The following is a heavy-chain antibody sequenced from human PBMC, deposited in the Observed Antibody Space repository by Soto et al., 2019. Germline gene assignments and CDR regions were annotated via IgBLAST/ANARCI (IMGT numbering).Heavy chain of an antibody. Sequence: GGSLRLSCAASGFSFSVYAMSWVRQAPGRGPEWVSSISGSGGNTYYADSVKGRFSVSRDNSRNTLYLQLNTLRADDTALYYCAKETSAHCAGGTCHLSRFTSWGQGTLVTVSS. D-gene: IGHD2-15*01. V-gene: IGHV3-23*01. J-gene: IGHJ5*02. CDR1: GFSFSVYA. CDR3: AKETSAHCAGGTCHLSRFTS. CDR2: ISGSGGNT.